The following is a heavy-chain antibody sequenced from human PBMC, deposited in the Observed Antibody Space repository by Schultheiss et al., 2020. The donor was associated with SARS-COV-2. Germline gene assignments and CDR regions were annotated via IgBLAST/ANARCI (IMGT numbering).Heavy chain of an antibody. CDR2: ISWNSGSI. CDR3: ARDVGSSSWIDY. V-gene: IGHV3-9*01. Sequence: GGSLRLSCAASGFTFSSYGMHWVRQAPGKGLEWVSGISWNSGSIGYADSVKGRFTISRDNAKNSLYLQMNSLRAEDTAVYYCARDVGSSSWIDYWGQGTLVTVSS. D-gene: IGHD6-13*01. CDR1: GFTFSSYG. J-gene: IGHJ4*02.